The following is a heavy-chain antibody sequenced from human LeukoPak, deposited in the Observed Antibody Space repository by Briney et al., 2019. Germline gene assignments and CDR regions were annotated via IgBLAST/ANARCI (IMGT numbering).Heavy chain of an antibody. Sequence: GGSLRLSCAASGFTFSSYAMSWVRQAPGKGLEWVSAISGSGGSTYYADSVKGRFTISRDNSKNTLYLQMNSLRAEDTAVYYCAKEEYYYDSSGYYSVFDCWGQGTLVTVSS. V-gene: IGHV3-23*01. CDR2: ISGSGGST. CDR3: AKEEYYYDSSGYYSVFDC. CDR1: GFTFSSYA. D-gene: IGHD3-22*01. J-gene: IGHJ4*02.